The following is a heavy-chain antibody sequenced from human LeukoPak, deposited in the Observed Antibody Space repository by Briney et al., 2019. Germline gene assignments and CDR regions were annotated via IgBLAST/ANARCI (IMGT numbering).Heavy chain of an antibody. Sequence: GRSLRLSCAASGFTFSSYGMHWVRQAPGKGLEWVAVIWYDGSNKYYADSVKGRFTISRGNSKNTLYLQMNSLRAEDTAVYYCARDYYGSGSYYRLDYWGQGTLVTVSS. D-gene: IGHD3-10*01. V-gene: IGHV3-33*01. J-gene: IGHJ4*02. CDR1: GFTFSSYG. CDR2: IWYDGSNK. CDR3: ARDYYGSGSYYRLDY.